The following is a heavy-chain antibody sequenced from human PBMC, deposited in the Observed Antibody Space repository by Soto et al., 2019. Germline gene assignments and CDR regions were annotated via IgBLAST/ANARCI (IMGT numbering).Heavy chain of an antibody. J-gene: IGHJ6*02. Sequence: GESLKISCKGSGYSFTSYWIGWVRQMPGKGLEWMGIIYPGDSDTRYSPYFQGQVTISADKSISTAYLQWISLKALDTAIYYCARHSGSGYDSYYYGMDVWGQGTTVTVSS. CDR3: ARHSGSGYDSYYYGMDV. D-gene: IGHD5-12*01. CDR1: GYSFTSYW. CDR2: IYPGDSDT. V-gene: IGHV5-51*01.